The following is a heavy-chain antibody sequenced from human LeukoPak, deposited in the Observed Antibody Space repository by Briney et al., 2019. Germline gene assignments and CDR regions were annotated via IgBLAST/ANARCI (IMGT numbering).Heavy chain of an antibody. CDR1: GGSITSSY. CDR2: IHYTGST. Sequence: SETLSLTCTVSGGSITSSYWSWIRQSPGKGLEWIGYIHYTGSTNYKPSLKSRVTISVDTSKNQFSLKLTSVTAADTAVYYCARVGSPDSSSFYYGPGYWGQGTLVTVSS. CDR3: ARVGSPDSSSFYYGPGY. V-gene: IGHV4-59*01. D-gene: IGHD3-22*01. J-gene: IGHJ4*02.